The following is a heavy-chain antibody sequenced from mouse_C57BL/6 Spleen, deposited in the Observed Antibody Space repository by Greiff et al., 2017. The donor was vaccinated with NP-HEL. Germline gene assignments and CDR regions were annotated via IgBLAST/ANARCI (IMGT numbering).Heavy chain of an antibody. J-gene: IGHJ2*01. Sequence: VQLQQSGPELVKPGASVKISCKASGYSFTGYYMNWVKQSPEKSLEWIGEINPSTGGTTYNQKFKAKATLTVDKSSSTAYMQLKSLTSEDSAVYYCARSGDGYYGRDFDYWGQGTTLTVSS. D-gene: IGHD2-3*01. CDR2: INPSTGGT. CDR3: ARSGDGYYGRDFDY. V-gene: IGHV1-42*01. CDR1: GYSFTGYY.